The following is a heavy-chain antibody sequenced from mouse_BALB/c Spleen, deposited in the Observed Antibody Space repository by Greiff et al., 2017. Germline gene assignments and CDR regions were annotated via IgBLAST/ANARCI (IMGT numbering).Heavy chain of an antibody. Sequence: EVQVVESGGGLVKPGGSLKLSCAASGFAFSSYDMSWLRQTPEKRLEWVAYISSGGGSTYYPDTVKGRFTISRDNAKNTLYLQMSSLKSEDTAMYYCASLGPWFAYWGQGTLVTVSA. CDR1: GFAFSSYD. D-gene: IGHD4-1*01. CDR3: ASLGPWFAY. CDR2: ISSGGGST. V-gene: IGHV5-12-1*01. J-gene: IGHJ3*01.